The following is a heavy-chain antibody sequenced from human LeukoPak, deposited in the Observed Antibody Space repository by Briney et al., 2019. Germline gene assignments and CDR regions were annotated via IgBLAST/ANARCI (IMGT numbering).Heavy chain of an antibody. CDR3: ARDRGSSWYYFDY. J-gene: IGHJ4*02. CDR1: GFTFSSYA. CDR2: ISYDGSNK. V-gene: IGHV3-30*01. Sequence: GGSLRLSCAASGFTFSSYAMHWVRQAPGKGLEWVAVISYDGSNKYYADSVKGRFTISRDNSKNTLYLQMNSLRAEDTAVYYCARDRGSSWYYFDYWGQGTLVTVSS. D-gene: IGHD6-13*01.